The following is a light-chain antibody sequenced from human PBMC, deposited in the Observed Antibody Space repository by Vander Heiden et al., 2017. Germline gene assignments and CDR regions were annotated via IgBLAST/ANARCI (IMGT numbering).Light chain of an antibody. Sequence: IQMTQPPSSLSASVGDRVTITGRASQSISSYLNGYQQKPGKAPKLLIYAASRWQSGVPSRFSGSGSGTDFTLTISSLQPEDFATDYCQQSYSTPTFGGGTKVEIK. CDR2: AAS. CDR1: QSISSY. J-gene: IGKJ4*01. V-gene: IGKV1-39*01. CDR3: QQSYSTPT.